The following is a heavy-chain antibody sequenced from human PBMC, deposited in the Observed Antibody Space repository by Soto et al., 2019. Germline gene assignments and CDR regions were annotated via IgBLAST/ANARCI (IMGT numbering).Heavy chain of an antibody. J-gene: IGHJ4*02. D-gene: IGHD2-21*02. V-gene: IGHV1-69*01. CDR3: GGGGAYCGGDCYSSDY. Sequence: QVQLVQSGAEVKKPGSSVKVSCKASGGTFSSYAISWVRQAPGQGLEWMGGIIPIFGTANYAQKFQGRVTMTADESTSTAYRERSSLRSEDTAVYYCGGGGAYCGGDCYSSDYWGQGTLVTVSS. CDR1: GGTFSSYA. CDR2: IIPIFGTA.